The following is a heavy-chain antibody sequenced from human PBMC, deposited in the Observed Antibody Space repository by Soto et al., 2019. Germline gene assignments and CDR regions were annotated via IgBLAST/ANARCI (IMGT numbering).Heavy chain of an antibody. CDR1: GGSFSVYY. V-gene: IGHV4-34*01. Sequence: AETLCVACAVYGGSFSVYYWTWIRQPPGKGLDWIGEINHSGSTNYNPSLKSRVTISVDTSKNQFSLKLTSVTAADTAVYYCASHPSKKPRRAGSWTAFDIWGQGTLVTVSS. CDR2: INHSGST. CDR3: ASHPSKKPRRAGSWTAFDI. D-gene: IGHD6-13*01. J-gene: IGHJ3*02.